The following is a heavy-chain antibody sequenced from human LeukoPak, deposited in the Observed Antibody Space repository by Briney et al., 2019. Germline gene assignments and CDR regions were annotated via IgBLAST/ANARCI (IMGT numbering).Heavy chain of an antibody. CDR3: ARESTLGFGELFRYYYGMDV. CDR1: GFTFSSYE. J-gene: IGHJ6*04. D-gene: IGHD3-10*01. V-gene: IGHV3-48*03. CDR2: ISGSGSTI. Sequence: GGSLRLSCAASGFTFSSYEMNWVRQAPGKGLEWVSYISGSGSTIYYADSVKGRFTISRDNAKNSLYLQMNSLRAEDTAVYYCARESTLGFGELFRYYYGMDVWGKGTTVTVSS.